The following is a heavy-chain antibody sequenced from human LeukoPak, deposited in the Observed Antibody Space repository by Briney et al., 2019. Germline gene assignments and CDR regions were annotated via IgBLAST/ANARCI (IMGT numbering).Heavy chain of an antibody. CDR3: AKDPRRTYPWHGMDV. D-gene: IGHD5-12*01. V-gene: IGHV3-43*02. Sequence: PGGSLRLSCAASGFTFDDYAMHWVRQVPGKGLEWVSLITGDGGGTYYADSVKGRFTISRDNSKNSLYLQMKSLRTEDTALYYCAKDPRRTYPWHGMDVWGQGTTVTVSS. CDR2: ITGDGGGT. J-gene: IGHJ6*02. CDR1: GFTFDDYA.